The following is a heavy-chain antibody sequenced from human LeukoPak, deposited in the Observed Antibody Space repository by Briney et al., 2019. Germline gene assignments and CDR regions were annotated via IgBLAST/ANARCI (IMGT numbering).Heavy chain of an antibody. D-gene: IGHD3-3*01. V-gene: IGHV5-51*01. J-gene: IGHJ6*03. CDR2: IYPGDSDT. Sequence: RGESLQISCQTSGYSFTNYWIGWVRQLPGEGLEWMGIIYPGDSDTQYSPSFQGQVTISVDESISTAYLQWSSLKASDTATYYCARHEVGGDSSSGYEFYYYMDVWGKGTTVTVSS. CDR1: GYSFTNYW. CDR3: ARHEVGGDSSSGYEFYYYMDV.